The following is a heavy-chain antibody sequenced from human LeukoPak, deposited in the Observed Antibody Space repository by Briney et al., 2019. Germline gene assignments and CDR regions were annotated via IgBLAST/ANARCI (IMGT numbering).Heavy chain of an antibody. Sequence: GGSLRLSCAASGFAFNSQTMSWVRQAPGKGLEWVASIKEDEIEIHYVDSVKGRFTISRDNAKNTLYLQMNSLRAEDTAVYYCVGSPGWLLHNRGQGTLVTVSS. CDR1: GFAFNSQT. D-gene: IGHD3-22*01. J-gene: IGHJ4*02. CDR3: VGSPGWLLHN. CDR2: IKEDEIEI. V-gene: IGHV3-7*01.